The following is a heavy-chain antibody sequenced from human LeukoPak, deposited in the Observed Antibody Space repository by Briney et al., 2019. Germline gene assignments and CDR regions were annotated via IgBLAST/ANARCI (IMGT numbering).Heavy chain of an antibody. Sequence: GESLKISCKGSGYSFTNYWIGWVRQMPGKGLEWMGIIYPGDSDTTYSPSFQGQVTISADKSISTAYVQWSSLKASDSAIYYCARRGRSGSGFEDAFDIWGQGTMVTVSS. CDR1: GYSFTNYW. CDR2: IYPGDSDT. D-gene: IGHD3-10*01. V-gene: IGHV5-51*01. CDR3: ARRGRSGSGFEDAFDI. J-gene: IGHJ3*02.